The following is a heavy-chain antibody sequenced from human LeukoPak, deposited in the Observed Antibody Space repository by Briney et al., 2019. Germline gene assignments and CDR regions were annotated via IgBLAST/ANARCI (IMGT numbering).Heavy chain of an antibody. Sequence: PSQTLSLICTVSGGSISSGSYYWNWIRQPAGKGLEWIGRFCPSRSTNYNPSLKSRVTISVDTSKHPFSLKLSSVTAADTAVYYCARVFFYTDGNSIHLWGRGTLVTVSS. CDR1: GGSISSGSYY. CDR3: ARVFFYTDGNSIHL. D-gene: IGHD4-23*01. V-gene: IGHV4-61*02. J-gene: IGHJ2*01. CDR2: FCPSRST.